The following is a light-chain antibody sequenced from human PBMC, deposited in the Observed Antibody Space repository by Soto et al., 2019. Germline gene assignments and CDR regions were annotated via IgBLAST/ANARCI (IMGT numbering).Light chain of an antibody. Sequence: DIQLTQSPSFLSASVGDRVTITCRASQGISSYLAWYQQKPGKAPKLLIYAASTLQSGVPSRFSGSGSGTEFTLTISSLQSEDFATYYCQQVNSYPITFGHGTRLEIK. CDR1: QGISSY. CDR2: AAS. CDR3: QQVNSYPIT. V-gene: IGKV1-9*01. J-gene: IGKJ5*01.